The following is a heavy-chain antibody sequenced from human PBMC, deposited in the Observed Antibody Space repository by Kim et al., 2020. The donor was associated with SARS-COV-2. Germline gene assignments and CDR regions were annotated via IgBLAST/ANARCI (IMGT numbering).Heavy chain of an antibody. D-gene: IGHD6-19*01. CDR2: ISAYNGNT. V-gene: IGHV1-18*04. J-gene: IGHJ4*02. Sequence: ASVKVSCKASGYTFTSYGISWVRQAPGQGLEWMGWISAYNGNTNYAQKLQGRVTMTTDTSTSTAYMELRSLRSDDTAVYYCARDSRVSSGWYNPHPTPADYWGQGTLVTVSS. CDR3: ARDSRVSSGWYNPHPTPADY. CDR1: GYTFTSYG.